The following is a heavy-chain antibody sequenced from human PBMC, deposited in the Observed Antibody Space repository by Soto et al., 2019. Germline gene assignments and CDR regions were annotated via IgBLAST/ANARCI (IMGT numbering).Heavy chain of an antibody. CDR1: GYTFTSYD. V-gene: IGHV1-8*01. CDR2: MNPNSGNT. CDR3: ARDKRTVTNYYYYYMDV. Sequence: ASVKVSCKASGYTFTSYDINWVRQATGQGLEWMGWMNPNSGNTGYAQKFQGRVTMTRNTSISTAYMELSSLRSEDTAVYYCARDKRTVTNYYYYYMDVWGKGTTVTVSS. D-gene: IGHD4-17*01. J-gene: IGHJ6*03.